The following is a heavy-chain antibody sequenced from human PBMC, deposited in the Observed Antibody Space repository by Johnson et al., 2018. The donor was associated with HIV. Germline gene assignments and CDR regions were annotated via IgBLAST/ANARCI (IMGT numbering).Heavy chain of an antibody. CDR1: GFTIDDDA. CDR3: ARALTTDAFDI. D-gene: IGHD4-17*01. J-gene: IGHJ3*02. V-gene: IGHV3-9*01. CDR2: ISWNSDTI. Sequence: VQLVESGGGVVQPGRSLRLSCAPSGFTIDDDAIHWVRQAPGKGLEWVSGISWNSDTIGYADSVKGRFAISRDNSKNTLYLQMNSLRAEDTAVYYCARALTTDAFDIWGQGTMVTVSS.